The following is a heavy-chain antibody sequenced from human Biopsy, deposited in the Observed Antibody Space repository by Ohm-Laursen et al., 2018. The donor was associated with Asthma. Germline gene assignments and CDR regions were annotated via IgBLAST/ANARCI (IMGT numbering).Heavy chain of an antibody. Sequence: GTLSLTCSLSSGSGGYMRSGNYYWGWIRQPPGKGLEWIGSIYYSGTTSYNPSLESRVTVSADTSKNQFSLKLTSVTAADTAVYYCVRGSSSWHHGPFHYYYGMDVWGQGTTATVSS. J-gene: IGHJ6*02. V-gene: IGHV4-39*01. D-gene: IGHD6-13*01. CDR3: VRGSSSWHHGPFHYYYGMDV. CDR2: IYYSGTT. CDR1: SGSGGYMRSGNYY.